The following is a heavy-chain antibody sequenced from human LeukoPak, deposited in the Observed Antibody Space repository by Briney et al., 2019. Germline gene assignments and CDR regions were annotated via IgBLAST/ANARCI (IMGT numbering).Heavy chain of an antibody. D-gene: IGHD3-3*01. CDR1: GFTVSSNY. J-gene: IGHJ3*02. CDR2: IYSGGST. CDR3: AFTIFGVVIKDDDAFDI. V-gene: IGHV3-66*02. Sequence: GGSLRLSCAASGFTVSSNYMSWVRQAPGKGLEWVSVIYSGGSTYYADSVKGRFTISGDNSKNTLYLQMNSLRAEDTAVYYCAFTIFGVVIKDDDAFDIWGQGTMVTISS.